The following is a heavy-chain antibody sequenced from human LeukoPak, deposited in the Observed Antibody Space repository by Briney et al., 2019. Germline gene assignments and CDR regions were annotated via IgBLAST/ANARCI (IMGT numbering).Heavy chain of an antibody. CDR3: VRGDGWFGELLNFDN. D-gene: IGHD3-10*01. CDR2: ISYDGSNK. CDR1: GFTFSSYA. J-gene: IGHJ4*02. Sequence: AGGSLRLSCAASGFTFSSYAMHWVRQAPGKGLEWVAVISYDGSNKYYADSVKGRFTISRDNAKNSLYLQMNSLRDEDTAVYYCVRGDGWFGELLNFDNWGQGTLVTVSS. V-gene: IGHV3-30-3*01.